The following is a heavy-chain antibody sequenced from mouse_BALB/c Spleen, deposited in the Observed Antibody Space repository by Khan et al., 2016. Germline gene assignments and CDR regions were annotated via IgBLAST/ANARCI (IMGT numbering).Heavy chain of an antibody. V-gene: IGHV1-9*01. J-gene: IGHJ4*01. CDR1: GYTFSSYW. D-gene: IGHD1-1*01. CDR2: ILPGSGST. CDR3: ARGLLNYAMDY. Sequence: QVQLQQPGAELMKPGASVKISCKATGYTFSSYWIEWVKQRPGHGLEWIGEILPGSGSTNYNEKFKGKATFTADTSSHTAYMQLSSLTSEDSAVYYCARGLLNYAMDYWGQGTSVTVSS.